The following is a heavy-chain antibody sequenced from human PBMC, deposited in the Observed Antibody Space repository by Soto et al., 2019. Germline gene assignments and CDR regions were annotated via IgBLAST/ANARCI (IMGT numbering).Heavy chain of an antibody. CDR1: GFTFSSYA. Sequence: EVQLLESGGGLVQPGGSLRLSCAASGFTFSSYAMSWVRQAPGKGLEWVSAISGSGGSTYYADSVKGRFTISSDNSKNSLYLQMNSLRDEDTAVYYCAKDGTYDFWSRYYTHDAFDIWGQGTMVTVSS. CDR3: AKDGTYDFWSRYYTHDAFDI. CDR2: ISGSGGST. J-gene: IGHJ3*02. D-gene: IGHD3-3*01. V-gene: IGHV3-23*01.